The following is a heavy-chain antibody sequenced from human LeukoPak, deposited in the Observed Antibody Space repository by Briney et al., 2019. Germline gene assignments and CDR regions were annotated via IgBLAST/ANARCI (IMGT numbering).Heavy chain of an antibody. Sequence: ASVKVSCKASGYTFTGYYMHWVRQAPGQGLEWMGWINPNSGGTNYAQKFQGRVTMTRDPSISTAYMELSRLRSDDTAVYYCARDPLSVVPAAMVYYYYGMDVWGQGTTVTVSS. CDR3: ARDPLSVVPAAMVYYYYGMDV. V-gene: IGHV1-2*02. CDR1: GYTFTGYY. J-gene: IGHJ6*02. D-gene: IGHD2-2*01. CDR2: INPNSGGT.